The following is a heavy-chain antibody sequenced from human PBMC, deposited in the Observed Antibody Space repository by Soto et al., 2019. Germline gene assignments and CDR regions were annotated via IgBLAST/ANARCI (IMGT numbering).Heavy chain of an antibody. CDR2: ISYDGSNK. J-gene: IGHJ4*02. CDR1: GFTFSSYG. Sequence: GGSLRLSCAASGFTFSSYGMHWVRQAPGKGLEWVAVISYDGSNKYYADSVKGRFTISRDTSNNTLYLQMNSLRAEYTAVYYCVKGDSEMATMHTRWGQGTLVTGFS. V-gene: IGHV3-30*18. CDR3: VKGDSEMATMHTR. D-gene: IGHD5-12*01.